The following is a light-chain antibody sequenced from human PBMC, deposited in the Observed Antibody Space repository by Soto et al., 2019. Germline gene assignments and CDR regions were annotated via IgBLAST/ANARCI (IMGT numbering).Light chain of an antibody. CDR2: GAS. CDR3: QQYNNWPALT. V-gene: IGKV3D-15*01. Sequence: EIVMTQSPXTLSVSPGERATLSCRASQSVSSNLAWYQQKPGQAPRLLIYGASTRATGIPARFSGSGSGTEFTLTISSLQSVDFAVYYCQQYNNWPALTFGGGTKVEIK. CDR1: QSVSSN. J-gene: IGKJ4*01.